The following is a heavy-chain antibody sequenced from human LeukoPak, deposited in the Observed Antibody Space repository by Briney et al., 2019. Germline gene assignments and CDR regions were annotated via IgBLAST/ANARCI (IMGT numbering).Heavy chain of an antibody. CDR1: GGSFSGYY. V-gene: IGHV4-34*01. D-gene: IGHD2-15*01. J-gene: IGHJ5*02. CDR3: ARGDLGYCSGGSCYGDWFDP. Sequence: PSETLSLTRAVYGGSFSGYYWSWIRQPPGEGLERNGEINHSGGTTYNPSLKSPVTLSVDTSKNQFSPKLSSVTAADTAVYYCARGDLGYCSGGSCYGDWFDPWGQGTLVTVSS. CDR2: INHSGGT.